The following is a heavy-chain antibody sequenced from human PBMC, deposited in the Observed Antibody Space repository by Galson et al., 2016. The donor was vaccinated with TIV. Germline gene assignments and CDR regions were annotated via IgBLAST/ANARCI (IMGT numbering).Heavy chain of an antibody. V-gene: IGHV3-15*01. Sequence: SLRLSCAASGFTFSNAWMSWVRQAPGKGLEWVGRIKSETDGRTTDYAAPVKGRFTISRDESKNTLYLQMNTLKTEDTAVYYCHCSSTSCYVPWFDPWGQGTLVTVSS. CDR1: GFTFSNAW. D-gene: IGHD2-2*01. J-gene: IGHJ5*02. CDR2: IKSETDGRTT. CDR3: HCSSTSCYVPWFDP.